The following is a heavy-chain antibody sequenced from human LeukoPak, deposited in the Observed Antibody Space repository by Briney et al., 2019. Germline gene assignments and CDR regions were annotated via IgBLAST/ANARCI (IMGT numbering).Heavy chain of an antibody. V-gene: IGHV3-23*01. J-gene: IGHJ3*01. CDR2: ITSGGAP. D-gene: IGHD4-17*01. Sequence: GGSLRLSCAASGFTFSNYAVMWVRQAPGQGLEWVSAITSGGAPRYADSVNGRFTISRDNSKNTLYLQMNSLRAEDTAQYCSARDPNGDYIGAFEFWGRGTVVTVSS. CDR3: ARDPNGDYIGAFEF. CDR1: GFTFSNYA.